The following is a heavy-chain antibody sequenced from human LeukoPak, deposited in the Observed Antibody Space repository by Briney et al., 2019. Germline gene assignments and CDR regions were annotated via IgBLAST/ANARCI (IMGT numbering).Heavy chain of an antibody. CDR1: GYSFTSYW. V-gene: IGHV5-51*01. D-gene: IGHD3-10*01. CDR3: ASGQYYYGSGRPRGYFDY. J-gene: IGHJ4*02. CDR2: IYPGDSDT. Sequence: GESLKISCKGSGYSFTSYWIGWVRQMPGKGLEWMGIIYPGDSDTGYSPSFQGQVTISADKSISTAYLQWSSLKASDTAMYYCASGQYYYGSGRPRGYFDYWGQGTLVTVSS.